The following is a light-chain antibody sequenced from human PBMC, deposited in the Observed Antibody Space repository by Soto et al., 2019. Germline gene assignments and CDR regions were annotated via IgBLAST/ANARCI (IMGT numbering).Light chain of an antibody. Sequence: EIVMTQSPVTLSVSPVERATLSCMASQSISSNLAWHQQKPGQAPRLLIYSASTRATGVPARFSGSGSGTEFTLTISSLQSEDFAVYYCQQYNTWPPYTFGQGTKVDIK. CDR2: SAS. CDR1: QSISSN. J-gene: IGKJ2*01. CDR3: QQYNTWPPYT. V-gene: IGKV3-15*01.